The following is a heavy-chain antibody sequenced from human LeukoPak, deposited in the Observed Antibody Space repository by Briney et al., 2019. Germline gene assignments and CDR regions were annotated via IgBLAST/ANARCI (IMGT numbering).Heavy chain of an antibody. J-gene: IGHJ4*02. Sequence: ASVKVSCKASGYTFTSYYMHWVRQAPGQGLEWVGIINPSGGSTSYAQKFQGRVTMTRDTSTSTVYMELSSLRSEDTAVYYCARDLGVAFGGVIDDLDYWGQGTLVTVSS. CDR1: GYTFTSYY. V-gene: IGHV1-46*01. CDR3: ARDLGVAFGGVIDDLDY. CDR2: INPSGGST. D-gene: IGHD3-16*02.